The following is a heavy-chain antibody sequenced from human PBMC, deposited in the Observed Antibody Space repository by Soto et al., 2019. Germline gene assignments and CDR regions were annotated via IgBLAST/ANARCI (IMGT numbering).Heavy chain of an antibody. D-gene: IGHD5-12*01. Sequence: EVQLVESGGGLVQPGGSLRLSCAASGFTLSSYWMSWVRQAPGKGLEWVANIKQDGSEKYYVDSVKGRFTISRDNAKNSLSLQMISLRAEDAAVYYCARGPSRYSGYDSSVYYYYYMDVWGKGTTVTVSS. J-gene: IGHJ6*03. V-gene: IGHV3-7*01. CDR1: GFTLSSYW. CDR2: IKQDGSEK. CDR3: ARGPSRYSGYDSSVYYYYYMDV.